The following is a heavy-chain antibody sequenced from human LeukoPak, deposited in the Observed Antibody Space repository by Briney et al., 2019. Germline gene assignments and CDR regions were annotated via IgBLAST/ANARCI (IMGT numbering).Heavy chain of an antibody. Sequence: GESLKISCKGSGYSFTGYWIAWARQMPGKGLEWMGIIYPGDSDTRYSPSFQGQVTISADKSISTAYLQWSSLKASDTAMYCCARRSRQSYGLAIDYWGQGTLVTVSS. CDR3: ARRSRQSYGLAIDY. CDR2: IYPGDSDT. CDR1: GYSFTGYW. V-gene: IGHV5-51*01. J-gene: IGHJ4*02. D-gene: IGHD3-16*01.